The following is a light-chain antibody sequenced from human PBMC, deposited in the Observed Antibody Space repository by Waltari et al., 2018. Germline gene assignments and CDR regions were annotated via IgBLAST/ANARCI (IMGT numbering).Light chain of an antibody. Sequence: QTVVTQEPSFSVSPGGTVTLTCGLTSGSVSSTYYPRWYQQTPGQAPRTLIYNTNTRSSGVPDRFSGSILGNKAALTITGAQADDECDYYCVLYVGSGIRVFGGGTKLTVL. V-gene: IGLV8-61*01. CDR1: SGSVSSTYY. CDR3: VLYVGSGIRV. CDR2: NTN. J-gene: IGLJ2*01.